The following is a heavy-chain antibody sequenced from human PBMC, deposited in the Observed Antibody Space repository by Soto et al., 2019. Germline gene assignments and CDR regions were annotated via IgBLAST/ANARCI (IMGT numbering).Heavy chain of an antibody. J-gene: IGHJ4*02. D-gene: IGHD3-22*01. Sequence: QVQLQESGSGLVKPSQTLSLTCTVSGDSISSGGYSWRWIRQPPRQGLEWIGYIYHTGSSSYSPSLKSRVTMSVDKSKNQFSLSLNSVTAADTAIYYCARAHYGPSGYYFDSWGQGALFTVSS. CDR2: IYHTGSS. CDR3: ARAHYGPSGYYFDS. V-gene: IGHV4-30-2*01. CDR1: GDSISSGGYS.